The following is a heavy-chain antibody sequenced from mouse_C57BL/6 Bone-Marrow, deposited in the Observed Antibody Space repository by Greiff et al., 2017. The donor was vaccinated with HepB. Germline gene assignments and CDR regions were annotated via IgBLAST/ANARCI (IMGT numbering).Heavy chain of an antibody. CDR2: IDPENGDT. D-gene: IGHD2-2*01. J-gene: IGHJ3*01. V-gene: IGHV14-4*01. CDR3: TGYDGFAY. Sequence: EVNVVESGAELVRPGASVKLSCTASGFNIKDDYMHWVKQRPEQGLEWIGWIDPENGDTEYASKFQGKATITADTSSNTAYLQLSSLTSEDTAVYYCTGYDGFAYWGQGTLVTVSA. CDR1: GFNIKDDY.